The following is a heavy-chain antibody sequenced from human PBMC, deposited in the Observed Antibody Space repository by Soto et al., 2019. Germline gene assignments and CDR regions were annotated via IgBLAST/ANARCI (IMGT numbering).Heavy chain of an antibody. J-gene: IGHJ4*02. Sequence: PGGSLRLSCAGSGLTFRSDWLSWVRQAPGKGLEWVANINQDGSERYYVDSVRGRFTIFRDNVENSLYLQLNSLRPEDTAVYYCAVYGYGVSAAAYWGQGTLVPVSS. V-gene: IGHV3-7*03. CDR3: AVYGYGVSAAAY. CDR1: GLTFRSDW. CDR2: INQDGSER. D-gene: IGHD4-17*01.